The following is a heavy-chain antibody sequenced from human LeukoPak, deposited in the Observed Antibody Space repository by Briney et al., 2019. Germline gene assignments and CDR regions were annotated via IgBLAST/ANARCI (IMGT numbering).Heavy chain of an antibody. D-gene: IGHD6-13*01. V-gene: IGHV1-18*01. Sequence: GASVKVSCKASGYTFTSYGISWVRQAPGQGLEWMGWISAYNGNTNYAQKLQGRVTMTTDTSTSTAYMELRSLRSEDTAVYYCARVGSIAAAVYYGMDVWGQGTTVTVSS. J-gene: IGHJ6*02. CDR2: ISAYNGNT. CDR3: ARVGSIAAAVYYGMDV. CDR1: GYTFTSYG.